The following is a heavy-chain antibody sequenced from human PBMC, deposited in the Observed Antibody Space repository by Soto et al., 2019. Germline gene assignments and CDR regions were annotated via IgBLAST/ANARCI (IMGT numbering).Heavy chain of an antibody. J-gene: IGHJ4*02. Sequence: PSETLSLTCAVYGGSFSGYYWSWIRQHPGKGLEWIGYIYYSGSTYYNPSLKSRVTISVDTSKNQFSLKLSSVTVADTAVYFCAREALTWGQGTLVTAP. V-gene: IGHV4-31*11. CDR3: AREALT. CDR1: GGSFSGYY. CDR2: IYYSGST.